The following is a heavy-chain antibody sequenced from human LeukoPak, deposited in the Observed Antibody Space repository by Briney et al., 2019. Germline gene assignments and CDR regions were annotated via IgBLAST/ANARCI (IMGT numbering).Heavy chain of an antibody. D-gene: IGHD1-26*01. J-gene: IGHJ4*02. Sequence: SETLSLTCTVSGGSISSYYWSWIRQPPGKGLEWIGYIYYSGSTNYNPSLKSRVTISVDTSKNQFSLKLSSVTAADAAVYYCARALSEWELLYYFDYWGQGTLVTVSS. CDR3: ARALSEWELLYYFDY. CDR2: IYYSGST. CDR1: GGSISSYY. V-gene: IGHV4-59*01.